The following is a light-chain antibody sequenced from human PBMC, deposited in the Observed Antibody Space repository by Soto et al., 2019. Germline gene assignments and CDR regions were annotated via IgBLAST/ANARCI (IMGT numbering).Light chain of an antibody. Sequence: DIQMTQSPSSLSASVGDRVTINCRASQSSSSYLNWYQQKPGKAPKVLIYAASSLQSGVPSRFSGSGSGTDFTLTISSLQPEAFATYYCKQSSSTPSYTFGQGTQLEIK. CDR3: KQSSSTPSYT. V-gene: IGKV1-39*01. CDR2: AAS. J-gene: IGKJ2*01. CDR1: QSSSSY.